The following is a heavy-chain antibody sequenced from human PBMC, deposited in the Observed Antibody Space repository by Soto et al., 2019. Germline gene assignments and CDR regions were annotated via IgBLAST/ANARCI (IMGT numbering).Heavy chain of an antibody. CDR1: GGSISSYY. D-gene: IGHD2-15*01. CDR3: ARGFSGGSCYSCYYYGMDV. J-gene: IGHJ6*02. V-gene: IGHV4-4*07. Sequence: PSETLSLTCTVSGGSISSYYWSWIRQPAGKGLEWIGRIYTSGSTNYNPFLKSRVTMSVDTSKNQFSLKLSSVTAADTAVYYCARGFSGGSCYSCYYYGMDVWGQGTTVTVSS. CDR2: IYTSGST.